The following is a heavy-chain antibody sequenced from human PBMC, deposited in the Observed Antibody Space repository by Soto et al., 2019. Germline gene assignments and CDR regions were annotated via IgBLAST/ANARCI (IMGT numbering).Heavy chain of an antibody. CDR3: TRGPRPTSIGTGAF. V-gene: IGHV3-74*01. CDR1: GFIFKMYW. J-gene: IGHJ4*02. CDR2: ITDDGSTT. Sequence: PGGSLRLSCETSGFIFKMYWVHWVRQVPGQGPQWVARITDDGSTTYYAASVEGRFTISRDNAKNALYLQMTSLRPDDTAVYYCTRGPRPTSIGTGAFWGQGTLVTVS. D-gene: IGHD3-10*01.